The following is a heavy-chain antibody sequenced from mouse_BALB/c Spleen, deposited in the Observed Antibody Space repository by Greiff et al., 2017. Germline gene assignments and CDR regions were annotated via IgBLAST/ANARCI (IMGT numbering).Heavy chain of an antibody. J-gene: IGHJ2*01. V-gene: IGHV5-17*02. Sequence: EVKLVESGGGLVQPGGSRKLSCAASGFTFSSFGMHWVRQAPEKGLEWVAYISSGSSTIYYADTVKGRFTSSRDNPKNTLFLQMTSLRSEDTAMYYCARSEVTGYFDYWGQGTTLTVAS. CDR2: ISSGSSTI. CDR3: ARSEVTGYFDY. D-gene: IGHD4-1*01. CDR1: GFTFSSFG.